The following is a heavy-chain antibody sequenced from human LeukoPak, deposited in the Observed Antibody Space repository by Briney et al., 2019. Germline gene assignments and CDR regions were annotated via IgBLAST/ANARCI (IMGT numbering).Heavy chain of an antibody. CDR1: GFTFSSYG. D-gene: IGHD3-22*01. J-gene: IGHJ4*02. CDR3: AKGSLAYYYDSSGSDPSYFDY. V-gene: IGHV3-30*02. Sequence: GGSLRLSCAASGFTFSSYGMHWVRQAPGKGLEWVAFIRYDGSNKYYADSVKGRFTISRDNSKNTLYLQMNSLRAEDTAVYYCAKGSLAYYYDSSGSDPSYFDYWGQGTLVTVSS. CDR2: IRYDGSNK.